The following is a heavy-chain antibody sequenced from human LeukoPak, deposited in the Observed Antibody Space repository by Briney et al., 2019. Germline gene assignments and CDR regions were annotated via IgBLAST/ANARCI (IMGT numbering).Heavy chain of an antibody. CDR1: GGSISSSSYY. CDR2: IYYSGST. Sequence: AETLSLTCTVSGGSISSSSYYWGWIRQPPGKGLEWIGSIYYSGSTYDNPSLKSRLTISVDTSKNQFSLKLSSVTAADTAVYYCAREGYYDFWSGYYQGGLNWFDPWGQGTLVTVSS. J-gene: IGHJ5*02. D-gene: IGHD3-3*01. V-gene: IGHV4-39*07. CDR3: AREGYYDFWSGYYQGGLNWFDP.